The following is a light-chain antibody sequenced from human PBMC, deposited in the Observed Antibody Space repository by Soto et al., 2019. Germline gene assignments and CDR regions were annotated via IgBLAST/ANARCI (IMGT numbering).Light chain of an antibody. J-gene: IGLJ1*01. CDR1: SGLVGSFSL. CDR3: CLYIGATNYV. Sequence: QSVLAQPAPVSGSPGQSIASSCTGTSGLVGSFSLVSWYQQHPGKAPKVMISEGHRWPSGVPDRFSGSTSVNSASLTISGLQADDEADYYCCLYIGATNYVFGTGTKVTVL. V-gene: IGLV2-23*01. CDR2: EGH.